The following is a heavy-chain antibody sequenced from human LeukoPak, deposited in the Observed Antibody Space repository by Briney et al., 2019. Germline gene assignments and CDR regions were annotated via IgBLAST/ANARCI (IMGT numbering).Heavy chain of an antibody. CDR3: ARIGCSSTTCYGNSVDP. D-gene: IGHD2-2*01. CDR2: ISTYTGNT. Sequence: GASVKVSCKASGYTFSNYGINWVRQAPGRGLEWMGWISTYTGNTQSAQKFQGRVTMTTDTSTSTAYMELRSLTSDDTAVYYCARIGCSSTTCYGNSVDPWGQGTMVTVSS. V-gene: IGHV1-18*01. CDR1: GYTFSNYG. J-gene: IGHJ5*02.